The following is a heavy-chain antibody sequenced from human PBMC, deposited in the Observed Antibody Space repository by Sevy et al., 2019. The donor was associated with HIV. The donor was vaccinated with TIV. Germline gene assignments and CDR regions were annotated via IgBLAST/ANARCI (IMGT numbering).Heavy chain of an antibody. D-gene: IGHD3-22*01. CDR2: INWNGDST. CDR3: VRVGTYYDSSHYAYYFDY. V-gene: IGHV3-20*04. J-gene: IGHJ4*02. Sequence: GGSLRLSCAASGFNFDDYGMSWVRQAPGKGLEWVSGINWNGDSTSYADSVKGRFTISRDNAKNSLYLQMNSLRAEDTALYYCVRVGTYYDSSHYAYYFDYWGQGTLVTVSS. CDR1: GFNFDDYG.